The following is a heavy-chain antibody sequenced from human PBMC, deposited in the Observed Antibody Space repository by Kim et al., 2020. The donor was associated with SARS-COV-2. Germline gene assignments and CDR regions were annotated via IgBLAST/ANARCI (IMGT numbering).Heavy chain of an antibody. CDR3: ARVGYSYGLFDY. Sequence: YAVSGGSISSSNWWSWVRQPPGKGLEWIGEIYHSGSTNYNPSLKSRVTISVDKSKNQFSLKLSSVTAADTAVYYCARVGYSYGLFDYWGQGTLVTVS. CDR2: IYHSGST. CDR1: GGSISSSNW. J-gene: IGHJ4*02. D-gene: IGHD5-18*01. V-gene: IGHV4-4*02.